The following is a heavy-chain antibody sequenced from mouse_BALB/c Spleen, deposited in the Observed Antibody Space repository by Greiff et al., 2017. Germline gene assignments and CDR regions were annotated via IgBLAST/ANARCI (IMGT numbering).Heavy chain of an antibody. D-gene: IGHD4-1*01. V-gene: IGHV1S81*02. Sequence: QVQLQQPGAELVKPGASVKLSCKASGYTFTSYWMHWVKQRPGQGLEWIGEINPSNGRTNYNEKFKSKATLTADKSSSTAYMQLSSLTSEDSAVYYCASRTGPQYYFDYWGQGTTLTVSS. J-gene: IGHJ2*01. CDR2: INPSNGRT. CDR3: ASRTGPQYYFDY. CDR1: GYTFTSYW.